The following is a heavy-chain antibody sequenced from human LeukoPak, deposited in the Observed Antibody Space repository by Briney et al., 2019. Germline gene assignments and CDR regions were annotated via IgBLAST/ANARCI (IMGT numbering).Heavy chain of an antibody. D-gene: IGHD5-18*01. CDR3: ARDRGGYSYGYYYYYYMDV. V-gene: IGHV1-69*05. J-gene: IGHJ6*03. CDR2: IIPIFGTA. Sequence: SVKVSCKASGGTFSSYAISWVRQAPGQGLEWMGGIIPIFGTANYAQKFQGRVTITTDESTSTAYMELSSLRSEDTAVYYCARDRGGYSYGYYYYYYMDVRGKGTTVTVSS. CDR1: GGTFSSYA.